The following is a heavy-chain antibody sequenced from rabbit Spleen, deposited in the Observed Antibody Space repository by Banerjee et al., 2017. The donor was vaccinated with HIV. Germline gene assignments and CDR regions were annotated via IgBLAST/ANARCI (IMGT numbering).Heavy chain of an antibody. CDR2: IYAGSSGGT. V-gene: IGHV1S40*01. Sequence: QSLEASGGGLVKPGASLTLTCKASGFSFNNGYDMCWVRQAPGKGLEWIACIYAGSSGGTYSATWAKGRFSISKTSSTTVTLQMTTLTAADTATYFCARDTGTSFSTYGMDLWGPGTLVTVS. CDR3: ARDTGTSFSTYGMDL. CDR1: GFSFNNGYD. J-gene: IGHJ6*01. D-gene: IGHD8-1*01.